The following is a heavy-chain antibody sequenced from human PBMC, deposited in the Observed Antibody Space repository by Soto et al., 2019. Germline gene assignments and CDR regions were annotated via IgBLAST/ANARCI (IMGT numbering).Heavy chain of an antibody. J-gene: IGHJ5*02. D-gene: IGHD3-10*01. CDR2: INHSGST. V-gene: IGHV4-34*01. CDR1: GGSFSGYY. Sequence: QVQLQQWGAGLLKPSETLSLTCAVYGGSFSGYYWSWIRQPPGKGLEWIGEINHSGSTNYNPSLTSRVTISVDTSKNQFSLKLSSVTAADTAVYYCARTTKAYGSGPLRFDPWGQGTLVTVSS. CDR3: ARTTKAYGSGPLRFDP.